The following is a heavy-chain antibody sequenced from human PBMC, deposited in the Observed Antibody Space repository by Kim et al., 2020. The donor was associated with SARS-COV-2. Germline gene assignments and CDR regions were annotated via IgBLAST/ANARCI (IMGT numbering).Heavy chain of an antibody. CDR1: PGSINSYY. V-gene: IGHV4-59*13. D-gene: IGHD6-6*01. CDR2: MHHTGSS. J-gene: IGHJ4*02. Sequence: SETLSLTCTVSPGSINSYYWTWVRQSPGMGLEFIASMHHTGSSSYNPSLKSRVTMSLEMSKNEFSLQLMAVTTADTAVYYCAGGRPSRYWGRGTLVIVSS. CDR3: AGGRPSRY.